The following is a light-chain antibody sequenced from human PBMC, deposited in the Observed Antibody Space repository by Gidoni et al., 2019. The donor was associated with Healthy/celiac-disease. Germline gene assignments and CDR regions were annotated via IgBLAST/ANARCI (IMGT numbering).Light chain of an antibody. CDR1: PSISSY. Sequence: DIKMTQPPSSLSASVGDRVTITCRARPSISSYLNWYQQKPGKAPKLLIYAASSLQSGVPSRFSGSGSGTDFTLTSSSLQPEDFATYYCQQSYSTPQTFXXXTKVEIK. J-gene: IGKJ1*01. CDR2: AAS. CDR3: QQSYSTPQT. V-gene: IGKV1-39*01.